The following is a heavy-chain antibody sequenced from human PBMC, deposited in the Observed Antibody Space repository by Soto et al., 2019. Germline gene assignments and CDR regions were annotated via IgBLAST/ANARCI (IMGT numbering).Heavy chain of an antibody. CDR3: ARDLGSSWYPEYFQH. Sequence: GSLRLSCAASGFTFSSYSMNWVRQAPGKGLEWVSYISSSSSIIYYADSVKGRFTISRDNAKNSLYLQMNSLRAEDTAVYYCARDLGSSWYPEYFQHWGQGTLVTVSS. CDR1: GFTFSSYS. D-gene: IGHD6-13*01. V-gene: IGHV3-48*01. J-gene: IGHJ1*01. CDR2: ISSSSSII.